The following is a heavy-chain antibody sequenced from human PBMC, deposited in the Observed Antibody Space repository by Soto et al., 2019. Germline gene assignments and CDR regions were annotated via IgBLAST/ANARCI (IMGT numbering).Heavy chain of an antibody. CDR3: ARGHSTDCSNGVCSFFYNHEMDV. D-gene: IGHD2-8*01. J-gene: IGHJ6*02. CDR1: GYSFTDYH. CDR2: INPKSGGT. V-gene: IGHV1-2*04. Sequence: SVQVSCKASGYSFTDYHIHWVRQAPGQGLEWLGRINPKSGGTSTAQKFQGWVTMTRDRSISTVYMELTRLRSDDTAVYFCARGHSTDCSNGVCSFFYNHEMDVWGQGTTVTVSS.